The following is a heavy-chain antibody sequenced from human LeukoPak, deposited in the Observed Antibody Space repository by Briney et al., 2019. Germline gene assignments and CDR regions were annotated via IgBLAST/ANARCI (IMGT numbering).Heavy chain of an antibody. D-gene: IGHD3-10*01. V-gene: IGHV4-59*01. Sequence: SETLSLTCTVSGGSMTNYYWHWIRQPPGKGLEWIGYIYYSGSTNYNPSLKSRVTISVDTSKNQFSLKLSSVTAADTAVYYCARDGGYYGSGSYYTGRYYYYMDVWGKGTTVTVSS. CDR2: IYYSGST. CDR1: GGSMTNYY. CDR3: ARDGGYYGSGSYYTGRYYYYMDV. J-gene: IGHJ6*03.